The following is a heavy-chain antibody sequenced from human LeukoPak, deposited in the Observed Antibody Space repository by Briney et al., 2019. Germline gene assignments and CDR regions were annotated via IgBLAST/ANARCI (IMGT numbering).Heavy chain of an antibody. CDR3: ARSAWPNKFYYYMDV. J-gene: IGHJ6*03. CDR2: ISSSSSTI. V-gene: IGHV3-48*04. Sequence: GGSLRLSCAASGFTFSSYSMNWVRQAPGKGLEWVSYISSSSSTIYYADSVKGRFTISRDNAKNSLYLQMNSLRVEDTAVYYCARSAWPNKFYYYMDVWGKGTTVTVSS. CDR1: GFTFSSYS. D-gene: IGHD3-3*01.